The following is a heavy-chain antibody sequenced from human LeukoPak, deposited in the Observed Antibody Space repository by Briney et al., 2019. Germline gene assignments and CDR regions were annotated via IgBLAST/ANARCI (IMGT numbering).Heavy chain of an antibody. J-gene: IGHJ6*02. D-gene: IGHD6-13*01. V-gene: IGHV4-59*08. CDR3: ARLDGYTGRDGMDV. CDR2: IFDSGRT. CDR1: GFTFSSYA. Sequence: GSLRLSCAASGFTFSSYAMSWIRQSPGKGLEWIGNIFDSGRTNYNPSLKSRVTISVDTSKNQFSLRLTSVTAADTAVYYCARLDGYTGRDGMDVWGQGITVTVSS.